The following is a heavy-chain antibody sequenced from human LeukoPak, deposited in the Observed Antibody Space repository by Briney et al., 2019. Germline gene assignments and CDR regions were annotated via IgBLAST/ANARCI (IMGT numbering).Heavy chain of an antibody. V-gene: IGHV1-18*01. Sequence: ASVKVSCKASGYTFTSYGISWVRQAPGQGLEWMGWISAYNGNTNYAQKLQGRVTMTTDTSTSTAYMELRSLRSDDTAVYYCAREGSTGYYYYYNYMDVWGKGTTVTVSS. D-gene: IGHD2-2*01. CDR3: AREGSTGYYYYYNYMDV. CDR1: GYTFTSYG. J-gene: IGHJ6*03. CDR2: ISAYNGNT.